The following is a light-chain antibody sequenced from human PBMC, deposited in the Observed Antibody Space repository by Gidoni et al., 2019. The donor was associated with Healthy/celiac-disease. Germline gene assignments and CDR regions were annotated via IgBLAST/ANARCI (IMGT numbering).Light chain of an antibody. CDR1: SSEVGGYTY. CDR3: SSYTSSSTLGV. J-gene: IGLJ1*01. Sequence: QSALPQPPSVSGSPRQSVPLSCPGTSSEVGGYTYVPWYQQHPGTAPKLMIYEVSNRPSGVSNRFSGSKSGNTASLTISGLQAEDEAEYYCSSYTSSSTLGVFGTGTKVTVL. V-gene: IGLV2-14*01. CDR2: EVS.